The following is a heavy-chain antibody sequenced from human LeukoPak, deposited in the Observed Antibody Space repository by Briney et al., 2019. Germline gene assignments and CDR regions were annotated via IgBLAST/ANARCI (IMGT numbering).Heavy chain of an antibody. CDR1: GFTFSSYE. CDR3: ARESDSGGYRFDS. J-gene: IGHJ4*02. CDR2: ISLSGTNI. Sequence: GGSLRLSCAASGFTFSSYEFIWVRQAPGKGLEWISYISLSGTNINYADSVQGRFAISRDNAKSSLYLQMSSLRTDDTAVYYCARESDSGGYRFDSWGQGSLVTVSS. D-gene: IGHD3-22*01. V-gene: IGHV3-48*03.